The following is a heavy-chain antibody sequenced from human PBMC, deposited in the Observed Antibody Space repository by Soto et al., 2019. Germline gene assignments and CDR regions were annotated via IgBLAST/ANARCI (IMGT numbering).Heavy chain of an antibody. D-gene: IGHD2-21*02. Sequence: GSSLKVSCRTSGGTFSSYTISWVRQAPGQGREWMGRIIPILGIANYAQKFQGRVTPTADKSTSPAYIALSRLRSEDTAVDYYARGMGPEGDCATKWGDWGEATLVTVSS. J-gene: IGHJ4*02. V-gene: IGHV1-69*02. CDR1: GGTFSSYT. CDR3: ARGMGPEGDCATKWGD. CDR2: IIPILGIA.